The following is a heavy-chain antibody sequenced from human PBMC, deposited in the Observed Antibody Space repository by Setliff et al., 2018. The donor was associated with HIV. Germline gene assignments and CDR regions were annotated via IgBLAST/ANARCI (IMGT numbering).Heavy chain of an antibody. CDR2: ISYTGST. V-gene: IGHV4-39*07. J-gene: IGHJ3*02. D-gene: IGHD3-22*01. CDR1: GGSINRSNYY. Sequence: PSETLSLTCTVPGGSINRSNYYWGWIRQPPGKGLEWIGTISYTGSTYYDPSLKSRVTISLDTSKNQFFLKLSSVTAADTAVYYCARSYDSSGYYYLDAFDIWGQGTMVTVSS. CDR3: ARSYDSSGYYYLDAFDI.